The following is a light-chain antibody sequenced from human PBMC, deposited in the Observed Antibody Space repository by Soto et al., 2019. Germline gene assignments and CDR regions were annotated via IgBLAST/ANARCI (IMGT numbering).Light chain of an antibody. Sequence: QSVLTQPPSASGSTGQSVTISCTGTSSDVGGYNYVSWYQQHPGKAPKLMIYEVSKRHSGVPDRFSGSKSGNTASLTVSGLQVEDEADYYCSSYGGFNNVLFGGGTKLTVL. J-gene: IGLJ2*01. V-gene: IGLV2-8*01. CDR2: EVS. CDR1: SSDVGGYNY. CDR3: SSYGGFNNVL.